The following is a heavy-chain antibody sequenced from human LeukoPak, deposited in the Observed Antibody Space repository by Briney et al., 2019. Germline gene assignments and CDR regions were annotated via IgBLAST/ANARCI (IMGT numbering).Heavy chain of an antibody. CDR1: GFIFSSYG. J-gene: IGHJ4*02. D-gene: IGHD3-22*01. V-gene: IGHV3-48*04. CDR2: ISGRSSTI. Sequence: PGGSLRLSCEASGFIFSSYGVNWVRQAPGKGLEWLSYISGRSSTIYYTDSVKGRFSISRDNAKNSLYLQMNSLTAEDTAVYYCARDMGFYDISGSDYWGQETLVTVSS. CDR3: ARDMGFYDISGSDY.